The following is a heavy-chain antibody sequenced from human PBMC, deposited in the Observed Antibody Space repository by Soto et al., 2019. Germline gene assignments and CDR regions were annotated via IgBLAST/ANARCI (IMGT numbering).Heavy chain of an antibody. V-gene: IGHV4-39*01. CDR2: IYYSGST. Sequence: SETLSLTCTVSGGSISSSSYYWGWIRQPPGKGLEWIGSIYYSGSTYYNPSLKSRVTISVDTSKNQFSLKLSSVTAADTAVYYCARHSYSGYDSNWFDPWGQGTLVTSPQ. CDR1: GGSISSSSYY. D-gene: IGHD5-12*01. CDR3: ARHSYSGYDSNWFDP. J-gene: IGHJ5*02.